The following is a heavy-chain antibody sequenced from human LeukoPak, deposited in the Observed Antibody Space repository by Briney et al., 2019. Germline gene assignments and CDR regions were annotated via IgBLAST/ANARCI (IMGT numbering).Heavy chain of an antibody. CDR2: IKQDGSVQ. CDR3: ARDGILTYAFDI. J-gene: IGHJ3*02. D-gene: IGHD1-1*01. Sequence: GGSLRLSCSASGFTFSGYWMSWVRQAPGKGLGWMANIKQDGSVQNYVDSVKGRFTISRDNAKDSLFLQMNSLRAEDTAVYFCARDGILTYAFDIWGQGTLVTVSP. V-gene: IGHV3-7*01. CDR1: GFTFSGYW.